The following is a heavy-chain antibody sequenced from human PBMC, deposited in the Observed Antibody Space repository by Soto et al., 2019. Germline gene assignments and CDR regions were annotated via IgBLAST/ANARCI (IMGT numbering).Heavy chain of an antibody. J-gene: IGHJ4*02. Sequence: QVQLVQSGAEVKKPGASVKVSCKASGYTFTSYAMHWVRQAPGQRREWMGRINAGNGDTKYSQKFKDIVTITRDTSVSTAYMELSILRSAETAVYSCARLRTYADYPFYFDYGGQGTLVTASS. CDR1: GYTFTSYA. D-gene: IGHD4-17*01. V-gene: IGHV1-3*01. CDR2: INAGNGDT. CDR3: ARLRTYADYPFYFDY.